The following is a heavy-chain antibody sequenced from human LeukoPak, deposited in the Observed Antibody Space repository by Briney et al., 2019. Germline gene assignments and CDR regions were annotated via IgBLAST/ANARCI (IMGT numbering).Heavy chain of an antibody. CDR3: AKDSGGEYQLPAYYFDY. CDR1: GFTFSIYG. J-gene: IGHJ4*02. D-gene: IGHD2-2*01. Sequence: PGGSLRLSCAASGFTFSIYGMHRVRQAPVKGLDWVAVISYDGSNKFYVDSVKGRFTISRDNSKNTLYLQMNSLRAEDTAVYYCAKDSGGEYQLPAYYFDYWGQGTLVTVSS. V-gene: IGHV3-30*18. CDR2: ISYDGSNK.